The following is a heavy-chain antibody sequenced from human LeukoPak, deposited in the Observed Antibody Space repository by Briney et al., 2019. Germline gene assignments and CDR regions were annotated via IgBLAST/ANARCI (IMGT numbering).Heavy chain of an antibody. J-gene: IGHJ1*01. V-gene: IGHV3-48*03. CDR1: GFTFSSYE. D-gene: IGHD3-22*01. Sequence: PGGSLRLSCAASGFTFSSYEMNWVRQAPGKGLEWVSYISSSGSTIYYADSVKGRFTISRDNAKNSLYLQMNSLRAEDTAVYYCARGPPGDITSMIVVVTPLLEHWGQGTLVTVSS. CDR2: ISSSGSTI. CDR3: ARGPPGDITSMIVVVTPLLEH.